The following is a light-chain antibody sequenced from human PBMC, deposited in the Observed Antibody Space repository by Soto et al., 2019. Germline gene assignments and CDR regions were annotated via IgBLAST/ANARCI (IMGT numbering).Light chain of an antibody. CDR3: QQYNNWPLT. CDR1: QSVSSN. CDR2: GAS. J-gene: IGKJ4*01. Sequence: PATLSVSPGERATLSCRASQSVSSNLAWYQQKPGQAPRLLIYGASTRATGIPARFSGSGSGTEFTLTISSLQSEDFAVYYCQQYNNWPLTFGGGTKV. V-gene: IGKV3-15*01.